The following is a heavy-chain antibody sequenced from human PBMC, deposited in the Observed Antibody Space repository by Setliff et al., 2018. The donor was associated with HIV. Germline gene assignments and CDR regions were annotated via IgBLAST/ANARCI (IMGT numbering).Heavy chain of an antibody. Sequence: KVSCKASGYSFTSYAMNWVRQAPGQGLEWMGWINTNTGNPTYAQGFTGRFAFSLDTSVSTAYLQISSLKAEDTAVYYCARDSVVVTAIAFLDAFDIWGQGTMVTVSS. J-gene: IGHJ3*02. CDR2: INTNTGNP. CDR3: ARDSVVVTAIAFLDAFDI. V-gene: IGHV7-4-1*02. D-gene: IGHD2-21*02. CDR1: GYSFTSYA.